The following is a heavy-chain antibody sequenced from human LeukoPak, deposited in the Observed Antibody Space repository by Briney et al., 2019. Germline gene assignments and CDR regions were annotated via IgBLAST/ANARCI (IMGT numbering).Heavy chain of an antibody. CDR3: AKDKSGLWFGELGGSFDY. J-gene: IGHJ4*02. V-gene: IGHV3-30*18. Sequence: PGGSLRLSCAASGFTFSSYGMHWVRQAPGKGLEWVAVISYDGSNKYYADSVKGRFTISRDNSKNPLYLQMNSLRAEDTAVYYCAKDKSGLWFGELGGSFDYWGQGTLVTVSS. CDR2: ISYDGSNK. CDR1: GFTFSSYG. D-gene: IGHD3-10*01.